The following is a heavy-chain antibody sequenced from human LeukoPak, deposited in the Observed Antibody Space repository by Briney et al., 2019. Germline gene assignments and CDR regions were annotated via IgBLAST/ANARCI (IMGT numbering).Heavy chain of an antibody. V-gene: IGHV1-2*02. CDR1: GYSFTGYY. D-gene: IGHD4-11*01. Sequence: ASVKVSCKASGYSFTGYYIHWVRQAPGQGLEWMGWINPNSGGTNYAQKFQGRVTMTRDTSISTAYMELSRLRSDDTAVYYCARVPYSNYVFYYYYMDVWGKGTTVTVSS. CDR3: ARVPYSNYVFYYYYMDV. CDR2: INPNSGGT. J-gene: IGHJ6*03.